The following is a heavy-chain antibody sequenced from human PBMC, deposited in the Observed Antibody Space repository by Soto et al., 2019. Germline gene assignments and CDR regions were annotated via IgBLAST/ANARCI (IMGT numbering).Heavy chain of an antibody. Sequence: ASVKVSCKASGYTFTSYGISWVRQAPGQGLEWMGWISAYNGNTNYAQKLQGRVTMTTDTSTSTAYMELTSLRSDDTAASYCSRDPSGRFLPPRWKRIDYWGQGTLVTVSS. D-gene: IGHD3-3*01. J-gene: IGHJ4*02. CDR3: SRDPSGRFLPPRWKRIDY. V-gene: IGHV1-18*01. CDR1: GYTFTSYG. CDR2: ISAYNGNT.